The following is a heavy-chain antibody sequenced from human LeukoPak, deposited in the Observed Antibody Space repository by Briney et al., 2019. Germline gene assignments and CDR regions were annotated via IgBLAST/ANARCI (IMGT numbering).Heavy chain of an antibody. CDR1: GYRFTNYW. CDR2: IYPGDSDT. D-gene: IGHD3-22*01. J-gene: IGHJ4*02. CDR3: TRKLLGSYYCY. Sequence: GESLKISCQGSGYRFTNYWIGWVRQMPGKGLEWMGIIYPGDSDTRYSPSFQGQVTISADKSITTAYLQWSSLKASDTAMYYCTRKLLGSYYCYWGAGTLVTVSS. V-gene: IGHV5-51*01.